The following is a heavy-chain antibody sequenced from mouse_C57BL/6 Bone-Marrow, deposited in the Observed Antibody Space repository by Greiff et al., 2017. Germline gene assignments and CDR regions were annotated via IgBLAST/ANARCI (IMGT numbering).Heavy chain of an antibody. CDR3: AREGYYYGSYSYFDV. CDR2: IYPRSGNT. J-gene: IGHJ1*03. V-gene: IGHV1-81*01. D-gene: IGHD1-1*01. Sequence: VQLVESGAELARPGASVKLSCKASGYTFTSYGISWVKQRTGQGLEWIGEIYPRSGNTYYNEKFKGKATLTADKSSSTAYMELRSLTSEDSAVYFCAREGYYYGSYSYFDVWGTGTTVTVSS. CDR1: GYTFTSYG.